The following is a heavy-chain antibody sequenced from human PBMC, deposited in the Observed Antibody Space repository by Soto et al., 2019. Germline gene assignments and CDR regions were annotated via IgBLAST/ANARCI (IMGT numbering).Heavy chain of an antibody. V-gene: IGHV3-23*01. CDR1: GFTFSSYA. D-gene: IGHD6-19*01. CDR3: ANPTPIAVAGHDY. J-gene: IGHJ4*02. Sequence: EVQLLESGGGLVQPGGSLRLSCAASGFTFSSYAMSWVRQAPGKGLEWVSAISGSGGSTYYADSVKGRFTISRDNSKNTQYLQMNSLRAEDTAVYYCANPTPIAVAGHDYWGQGTLVTVSS. CDR2: ISGSGGST.